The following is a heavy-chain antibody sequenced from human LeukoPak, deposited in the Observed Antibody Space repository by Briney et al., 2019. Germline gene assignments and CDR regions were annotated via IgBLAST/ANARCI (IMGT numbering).Heavy chain of an antibody. Sequence: ASVKVSCKVSGYTLTELSMHWVRQAPGKGLEWMGGFDPEDGETIYAQKFQGRVTMTEDTSTDTAYMELSSLRSEDTAVYYCATVHYGSGSYANWFDPWGQGTLVTVSS. J-gene: IGHJ5*02. CDR3: ATVHYGSGSYANWFDP. D-gene: IGHD3-10*01. CDR2: FDPEDGET. CDR1: GYTLTELS. V-gene: IGHV1-24*01.